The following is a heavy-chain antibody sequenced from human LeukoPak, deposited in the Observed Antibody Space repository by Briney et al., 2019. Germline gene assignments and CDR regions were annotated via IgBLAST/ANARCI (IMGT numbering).Heavy chain of an antibody. CDR3: AREQGMVRGSWFDP. V-gene: IGHV3-20*04. J-gene: IGHJ5*02. CDR2: INWNGGST. D-gene: IGHD3-10*01. Sequence: GGSLRLSCAASGFTFDDYGMSWVRQVPGKGLEWVSGINWNGGSTGYADSVKGRFTISRDNAKNSLYLQMNSLRAEDTALYYCAREQGMVRGSWFDPWGQGTLVTVSS. CDR1: GFTFDDYG.